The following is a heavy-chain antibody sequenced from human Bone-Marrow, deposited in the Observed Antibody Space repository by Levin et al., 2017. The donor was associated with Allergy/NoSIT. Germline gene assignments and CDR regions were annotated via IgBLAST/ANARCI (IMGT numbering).Heavy chain of an antibody. CDR3: VRRSGYSPNWFDP. CDR1: GSSISSGDYY. CDR2: IYHTGST. J-gene: IGHJ5*02. Sequence: SETLSLTCTVSGSSISSGDYYWTWIRQPPGAGLEWIGYIYHTGSTYYNPSLKSRLTISVDTSKNQFSLRLSSMTAADTAVYYCVRRSGYSPNWFDPWGQGTLVTVSS. D-gene: IGHD3-22*01. V-gene: IGHV4-30-4*01.